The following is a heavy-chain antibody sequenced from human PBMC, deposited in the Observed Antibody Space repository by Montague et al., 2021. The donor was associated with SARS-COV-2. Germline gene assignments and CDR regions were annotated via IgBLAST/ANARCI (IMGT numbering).Heavy chain of an antibody. Sequence: SETLSLTCTVSGVSIRNSVYYWGWIRQSPGKGLEWIGSIYYNGSTYYSPSLKSRAILSMDTSKNHFSLTLRSVTAADTSVYYCARHWGFFRDAFEYWGQGTLVTVSS. CDR3: ARHWGFFRDAFEY. V-gene: IGHV4-39*01. J-gene: IGHJ4*02. CDR1: GVSIRNSVYY. D-gene: IGHD3-3*01. CDR2: IYYNGST.